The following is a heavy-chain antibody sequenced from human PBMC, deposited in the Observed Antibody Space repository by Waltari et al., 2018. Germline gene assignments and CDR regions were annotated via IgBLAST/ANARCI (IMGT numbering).Heavy chain of an antibody. D-gene: IGHD2-15*01. J-gene: IGHJ5*02. CDR2: FDPEYGEA. CDR3: TRDRVGYCSGGTCYSRWFDP. Sequence: QVQLVQSGAEVQKPGASVKVSCRVSGYSLTESALHRVRQAPGKGLEWLGGFDPEYGEAVYAQEFQGRVTMTEDTSKDTAYMELSSLTYEDTAVYYCTRDRVGYCSGGTCYSRWFDPWGQGTLVTVSS. V-gene: IGHV1-24*01. CDR1: GYSLTESA.